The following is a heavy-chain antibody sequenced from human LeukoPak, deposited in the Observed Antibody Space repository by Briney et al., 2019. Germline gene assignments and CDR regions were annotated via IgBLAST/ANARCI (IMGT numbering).Heavy chain of an antibody. V-gene: IGHV3-23*01. Sequence: GGSQRLSCAASGFTFSSYGMIWVRQAPGKGLEWVSGISGSGGSTYVADSVKGRFTVSRDNSKNTLYLQMNSLRADDTAVYYCAKDRPTVYSSSWLHFLDSWGQGTLVTVSS. D-gene: IGHD6-13*01. J-gene: IGHJ4*02. CDR1: GFTFSSYG. CDR2: ISGSGGST. CDR3: AKDRPTVYSSSWLHFLDS.